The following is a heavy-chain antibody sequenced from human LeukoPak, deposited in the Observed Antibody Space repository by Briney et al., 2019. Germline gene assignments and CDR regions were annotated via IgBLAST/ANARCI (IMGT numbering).Heavy chain of an antibody. CDR3: SREGRYCSGGSSYDLSEP. J-gene: IGHJ5*02. Sequence: PGRSLRLSCAASGFTFSSYAMHWVRQAPGKGLEGVAVISYDGSNKYYADSVKGRFTISRDNSKNTLYLQINSQRADDTAVYYCSREGRYCSGGSSYDLSEPWAQGPRVTVS. CDR1: GFTFSSYA. CDR2: ISYDGSNK. V-gene: IGHV3-30*04. D-gene: IGHD2-15*01.